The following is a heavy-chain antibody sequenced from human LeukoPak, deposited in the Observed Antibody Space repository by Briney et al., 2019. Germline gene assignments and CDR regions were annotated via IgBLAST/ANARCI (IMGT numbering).Heavy chain of an antibody. Sequence: GGSLRLSCAASGFTFSSCGMHWVRQAPGKGLEWVAVISYDGSNKYYADSVKGRFTISRDNSKNTLYLQMNSLRAEDTAVYYCAKAPDPLYHYYYMDVWGKGTTVTVSS. CDR2: ISYDGSNK. CDR3: AKAPDPLYHYYYMDV. J-gene: IGHJ6*03. V-gene: IGHV3-30*12. CDR1: GFTFSSCG.